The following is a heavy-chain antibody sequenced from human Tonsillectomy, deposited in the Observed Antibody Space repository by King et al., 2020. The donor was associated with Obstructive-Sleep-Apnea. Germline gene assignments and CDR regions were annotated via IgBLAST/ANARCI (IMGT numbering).Heavy chain of an antibody. CDR3: TRDSSREYGANPYYFDY. CDR2: ISAYNGNT. D-gene: IGHD4-23*01. V-gene: IGHV1-18*01. J-gene: IGHJ4*02. CDR1: GYTFTSYF. Sequence: VQLVQSGVEVKKPGASVKVSCKAFGYTFTSYFINWVRQAPGQGLEWMGWISAYNGNTNYAQKLQGRVTMTTDTSTTTAYMELRSLRSDDTAVYYCTRDSSREYGANPYYFDYWGQGTLVRVSS.